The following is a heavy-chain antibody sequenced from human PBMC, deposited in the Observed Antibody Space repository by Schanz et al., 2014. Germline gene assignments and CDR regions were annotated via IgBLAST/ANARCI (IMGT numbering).Heavy chain of an antibody. Sequence: QVQLVQSGAEVKKPGSSVKVSCTASGGTFSSYTISWIRQAPGQGLEWMGWITAYNGDTNYALKLQGRVTMTTDTSTGTAYMELRSLRSDDTALYYCTRAKRFGDMDVWGQGTTVTVSS. V-gene: IGHV1-18*01. J-gene: IGHJ6*02. CDR2: ITAYNGDT. CDR1: GGTFSSYT. D-gene: IGHD3-10*01. CDR3: TRAKRFGDMDV.